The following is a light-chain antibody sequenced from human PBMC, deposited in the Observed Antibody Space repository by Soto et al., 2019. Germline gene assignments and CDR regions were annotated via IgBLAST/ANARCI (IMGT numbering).Light chain of an antibody. CDR1: SSNIGSST. CDR2: SNG. Sequence: QSVLTQPPSASGTPGQRVTISCSGSSSNIGSSTVNWYQQLPKTAPKLLIYSNGQRPSGVPDRFSGSKSGTSASLAISGLQSEDEADYYCAAWVDSLNGYVFGTGTKLTVL. CDR3: AAWVDSLNGYV. V-gene: IGLV1-44*01. J-gene: IGLJ1*01.